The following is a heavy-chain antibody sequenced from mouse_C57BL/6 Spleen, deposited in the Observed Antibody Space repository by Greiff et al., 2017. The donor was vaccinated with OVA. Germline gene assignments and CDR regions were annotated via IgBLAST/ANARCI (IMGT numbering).Heavy chain of an antibody. J-gene: IGHJ4*01. CDR3: ARSTTVVGVMDY. CDR2: IHPNSGST. D-gene: IGHD1-1*01. CDR1: GYTFTSYW. V-gene: IGHV1-64*01. Sequence: QVQLQQPGAELVKPGASVKLSCKASGYTFTSYWMHWVKQRPGQGLEWIGMIHPNSGSTNYNEKFKSKATLTVDKSSSTAYMQLSSLTSEDSAVYYCARSTTVVGVMDYWGQGTSVTVSS.